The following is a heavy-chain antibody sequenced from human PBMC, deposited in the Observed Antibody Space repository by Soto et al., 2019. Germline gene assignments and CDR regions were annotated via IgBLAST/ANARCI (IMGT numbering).Heavy chain of an antibody. Sequence: GGSLRLSCAASGFTFSSYAMSWVRQAPGKGLEWVSAISGSGGSTYYADSVKGRFTISRDNSKNTLYLQMNSLRAEDTAVYYCAKVDSSSWGYYYYGMDVWGQGTTVTVSS. D-gene: IGHD6-6*01. CDR2: ISGSGGST. CDR3: AKVDSSSWGYYYYGMDV. CDR1: GFTFSSYA. V-gene: IGHV3-23*01. J-gene: IGHJ6*02.